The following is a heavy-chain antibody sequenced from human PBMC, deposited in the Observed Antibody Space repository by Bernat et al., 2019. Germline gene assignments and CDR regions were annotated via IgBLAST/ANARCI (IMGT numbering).Heavy chain of an antibody. CDR3: ARDPYMVRGAIHWFDP. V-gene: IGHV1-2*02. J-gene: IGHJ5*02. CDR2: INPNSGGT. Sequence: QVQLVQSGAEVKKPGASVKVSCKASGYTFTGYYMHWVRQAPGQGLEWMGWINPNSGGTNYAQKFQGRVTMTRDTSISTAYMELSRLRSDDTAVYYCARDPYMVRGAIHWFDPWGQGTLVTVSS. CDR1: GYTFTGYY. D-gene: IGHD3-10*01.